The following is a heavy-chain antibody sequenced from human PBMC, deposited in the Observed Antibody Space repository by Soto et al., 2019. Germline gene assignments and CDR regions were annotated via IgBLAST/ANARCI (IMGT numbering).Heavy chain of an antibody. D-gene: IGHD3-22*01. CDR2: ISSSGSTI. CDR3: ARETYYDSSGVFDY. V-gene: IGHV3-48*03. CDR1: GFTFSSYE. Sequence: GGSLRLSCAASGFTFSSYEMNWVRQAPGKGLEWVSYISSSGSTIYYADSVKGRFTISRDNAKNSLYLQMNSLRAEDTAVYYCARETYYDSSGVFDYWGQGTLVTVSS. J-gene: IGHJ4*02.